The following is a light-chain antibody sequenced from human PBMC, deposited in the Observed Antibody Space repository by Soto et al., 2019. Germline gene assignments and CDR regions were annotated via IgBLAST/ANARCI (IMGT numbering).Light chain of an antibody. Sequence: EVVLPQSPDTLSLSPGETATLSCRASPAVTGTYLDWYQQKPGQAPRLLLYGTSNRATGIPDRFSGSWSGTDCTISISRLELEDFAVYYCQQCGPYRRYTFGQGTKLESK. J-gene: IGKJ2*01. CDR3: QQCGPYRRYT. CDR1: PAVTGTY. V-gene: IGKV3-20*01. CDR2: GTS.